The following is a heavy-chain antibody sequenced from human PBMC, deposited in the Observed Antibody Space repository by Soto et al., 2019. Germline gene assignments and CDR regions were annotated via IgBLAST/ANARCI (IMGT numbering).Heavy chain of an antibody. Sequence: EAPLLESGGQLVQPGGSLRLSCAASGFTFSTYTMNWVRQAPGKGLEWFAGIFPGGSTYYANSVKGRFTISRDHSQSSMFLQMSSLRDEDTAVYYCAKDHHPDGIWTFDLWGQGTLVTVSS. J-gene: IGHJ4*02. CDR3: AKDHHPDGIWTFDL. CDR1: GFTFSTYT. CDR2: IFPGGST. V-gene: IGHV3-23*03. D-gene: IGHD3-9*01.